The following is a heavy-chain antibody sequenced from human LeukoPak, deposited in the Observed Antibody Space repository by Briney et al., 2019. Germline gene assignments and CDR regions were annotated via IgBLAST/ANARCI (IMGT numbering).Heavy chain of an antibody. CDR2: IGGGGDDI. CDR3: AKDLRGYDRPTDY. V-gene: IGHV3-23*01. J-gene: IGHJ4*02. D-gene: IGHD3-16*01. Sequence: GSLRLSCAGSEFTFNNYAMSWVRQPPGKGLEWVSGIGGGGDDIYYADSVKGRFTISRDNSKSMLYLQMNSLRVEDTAVYYCAKDLRGYDRPTDYWGQGTLVTVSS. CDR1: EFTFNNYA.